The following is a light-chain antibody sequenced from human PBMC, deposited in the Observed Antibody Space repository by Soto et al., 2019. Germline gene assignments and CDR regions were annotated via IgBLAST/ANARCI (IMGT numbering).Light chain of an antibody. V-gene: IGLV2-14*01. Sequence: QSALTQPASVSGSPGQSINISSTGTSSDIGGYNYVSWYQQHPGIAPKLLIYGVTNRPSGVSTRFSGSKSGNTASLTISGLQAEDEADYHCSSYTSASTLLYLFGTGTKLTVL. J-gene: IGLJ1*01. CDR3: SSYTSASTLLYL. CDR2: GVT. CDR1: SSDIGGYNY.